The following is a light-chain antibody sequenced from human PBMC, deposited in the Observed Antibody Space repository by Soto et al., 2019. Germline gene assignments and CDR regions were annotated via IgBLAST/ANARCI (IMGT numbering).Light chain of an antibody. CDR1: QSISSW. V-gene: IGKV1-5*01. Sequence: DIQMTQSPSTLSASVGDRVTITCRASQSISSWLAWYQQKPGKAPKLLICDASYLESGVPSRFSGSGSGTESPPTISSLQPDDFATYYCQQYNNYWGTFGQGTKV. CDR3: QQYNNYWGT. J-gene: IGKJ1*01. CDR2: DAS.